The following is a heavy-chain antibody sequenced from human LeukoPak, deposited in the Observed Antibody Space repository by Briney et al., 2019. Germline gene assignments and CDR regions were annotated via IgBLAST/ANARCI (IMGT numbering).Heavy chain of an antibody. CDR2: IYYSGST. D-gene: IGHD3-3*01. Sequence: SETLSLTCTVSGGSISSYYWSWIRQPPGKGLEWIGYIYYSGSTNYNPSLKSRVTISVDTSKNQFSLKLSSVTAADTAVYYCARVHYDLGRAGAFDIWGQGTMVTVSS. CDR1: GGSISSYY. J-gene: IGHJ3*02. CDR3: ARVHYDLGRAGAFDI. V-gene: IGHV4-59*01.